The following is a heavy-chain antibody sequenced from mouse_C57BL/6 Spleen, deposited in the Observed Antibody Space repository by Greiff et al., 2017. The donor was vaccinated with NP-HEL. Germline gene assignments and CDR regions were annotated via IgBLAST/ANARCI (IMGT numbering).Heavy chain of an antibody. CDR3: ARKLTSPGYFDV. D-gene: IGHD2-13*01. CDR2: IYPGDGDT. V-gene: IGHV1-80*01. CDR1: GYAFSSYW. Sequence: VQLQQSGAELVKPGASVKISCKASGYAFSSYWMNWVKQRPGKGLEWIGQIYPGDGDTNYNGKFKGKATLTADKSSSTAYMQLSSLTSEDSAVYCCARKLTSPGYFDVWGTGTTVTVSS. J-gene: IGHJ1*03.